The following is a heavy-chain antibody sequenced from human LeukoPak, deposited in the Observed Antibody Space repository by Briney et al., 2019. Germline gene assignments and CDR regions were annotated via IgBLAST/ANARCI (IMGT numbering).Heavy chain of an antibody. Sequence: PGRSLRLSCAASGFTFSSYSMNWVRQAPGKGLEWVSYISSFSGTIYYADSVKGRFTISRDNSKNTLYLQMSSLRAEDTAVYYCAKGGGWKAFDIWGQGTMVTVSS. CDR3: AKGGGWKAFDI. V-gene: IGHV3-48*01. D-gene: IGHD6-19*01. CDR1: GFTFSSYS. CDR2: ISSFSGTI. J-gene: IGHJ3*02.